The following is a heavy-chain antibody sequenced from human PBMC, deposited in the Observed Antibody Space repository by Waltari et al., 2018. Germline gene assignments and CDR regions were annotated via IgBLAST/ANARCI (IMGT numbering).Heavy chain of an antibody. Sequence: EVQLVESGGGLVKPGGSLRLSCAASGFTFSSYSMTWVRQAPGKGLEWVSSISSSSSYIYYADSVKGRFTISRDNAKNSLYLQMNSLRAEDTAVYYCARQFGDYYYYMDVWGKGTTVTISS. CDR3: ARQFGDYYYYMDV. V-gene: IGHV3-21*01. J-gene: IGHJ6*03. D-gene: IGHD2-15*01. CDR1: GFTFSSYS. CDR2: ISSSSSYI.